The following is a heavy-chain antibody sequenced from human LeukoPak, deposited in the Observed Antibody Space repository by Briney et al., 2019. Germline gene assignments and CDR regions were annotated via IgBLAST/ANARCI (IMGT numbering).Heavy chain of an antibody. CDR2: IYYSGST. V-gene: IGHV4-61*01. Sequence: SETLSLTCTVSGGSVSSGSYYWSWIRQPPGKGLEWIGYIYYSGSTKYNPSLKSRVTISVDTSKNQFSLKLSSVTAADTAVYYCARSYLGGWYYFDYWGQGTLVTVSS. D-gene: IGHD6-19*01. J-gene: IGHJ4*02. CDR3: ARSYLGGWYYFDY. CDR1: GGSVSSGSYY.